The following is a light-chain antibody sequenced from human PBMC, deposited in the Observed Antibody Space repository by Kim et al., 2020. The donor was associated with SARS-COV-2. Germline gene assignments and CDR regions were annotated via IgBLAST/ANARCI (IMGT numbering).Light chain of an antibody. V-gene: IGKV1-39*01. Sequence: ASVGDRVTITCRASQSISSSLNWYQQKPGKVPTLLIFSASSLQSGVPSRFSGSGAGTDFTLTISSLQSEDLATYYCQQSYSTPLTFGGGTKVDIK. CDR1: QSISSS. J-gene: IGKJ4*01. CDR2: SAS. CDR3: QQSYSTPLT.